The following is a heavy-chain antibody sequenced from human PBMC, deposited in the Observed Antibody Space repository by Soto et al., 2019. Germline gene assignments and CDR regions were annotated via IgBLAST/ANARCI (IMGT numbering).Heavy chain of an antibody. Sequence: GGSLRLSCTASGFTFGDYAMSWFRQAPGKGLEWVGFIRSKAYGGTTEYAASVKGRFTISRDDSKSIAYLQMNSLKTEDTAVYYCTLMVRGVIRGEPIASMDVWGQGTTVTVSS. CDR1: GFTFGDYA. CDR2: IRSKAYGGTT. V-gene: IGHV3-49*03. CDR3: TLMVRGVIRGEPIASMDV. D-gene: IGHD3-10*01. J-gene: IGHJ6*02.